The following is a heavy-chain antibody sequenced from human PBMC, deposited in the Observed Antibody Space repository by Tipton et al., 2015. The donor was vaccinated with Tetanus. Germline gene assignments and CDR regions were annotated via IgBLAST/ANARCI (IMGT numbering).Heavy chain of an antibody. Sequence: TLSLTCAVSGGSVSNGGYSWSWIRQPPGKGLECIGYISHSGRTYYNPSLNSRVTISLDTSKNQFSLRLSSVTAADTAVYFCARHPPPYYYGSGSYLDYWGQGTPVTVSS. CDR1: GGSVSNGGYS. V-gene: IGHV4-30-2*01. D-gene: IGHD3-10*01. J-gene: IGHJ4*02. CDR2: ISHSGRT. CDR3: ARHPPPYYYGSGSYLDY.